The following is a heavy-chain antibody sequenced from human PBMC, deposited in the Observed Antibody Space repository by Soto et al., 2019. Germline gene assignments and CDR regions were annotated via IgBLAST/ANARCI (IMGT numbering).Heavy chain of an antibody. CDR3: ARETLVDYSHPDAFDI. J-gene: IGHJ3*02. CDR1: GFTFSTYA. V-gene: IGHV3-23*01. CDR2: ISSTGSTT. Sequence: PGGSLRLSCAASGFTFSTYAMNWVRQAPGKGLEWVSAISSTGSTTYYADSVKGRFTISRDNAKNSLYLQMNSLRAEDTAVYYCARETLVDYSHPDAFDIWGQGTMVTVSS. D-gene: IGHD4-4*01.